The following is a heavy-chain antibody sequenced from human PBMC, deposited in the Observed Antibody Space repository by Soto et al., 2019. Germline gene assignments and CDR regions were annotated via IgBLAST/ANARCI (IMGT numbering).Heavy chain of an antibody. CDR2: IYWDDDT. V-gene: IGHV2-5*02. CDR1: GVSLSTAGGG. J-gene: IGHJ4*02. Sequence: QITLKESGPTLVKPTQTLTLTCTASGVSLSTAGGGVAWFRQPPGKALEWLTLIYWDDDTRYRPSLKSRLTITKDTSKNQVVLTMTDMDPVDTATYFCAHVAERGFGPYEFWGQGALVTVSS. D-gene: IGHD3-22*01. CDR3: AHVAERGFGPYEF.